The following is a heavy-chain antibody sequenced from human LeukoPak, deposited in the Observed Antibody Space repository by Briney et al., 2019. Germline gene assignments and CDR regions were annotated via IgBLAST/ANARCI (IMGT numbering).Heavy chain of an antibody. J-gene: IGHJ5*02. CDR1: GGSISSGGYY. CDR2: IYYSGST. Sequence: SQTLSLTCSVSGGSISSGGYYWSWLRQHPGKGLEWIGYIYYSGSTYYNPSLKSRVTISVDTSKNQFSLKLSSVTAADTAVYYCAREGGYCSSTSCYQFDPWGQGTLVTVSS. V-gene: IGHV4-31*03. D-gene: IGHD2-2*01. CDR3: AREGGYCSSTSCYQFDP.